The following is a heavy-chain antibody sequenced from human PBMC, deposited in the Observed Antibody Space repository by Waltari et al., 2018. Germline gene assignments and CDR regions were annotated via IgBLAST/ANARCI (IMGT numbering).Heavy chain of an antibody. D-gene: IGHD3-16*01. CDR2: INPNSVCT. CDR1: GYTFTGYY. J-gene: IGHJ4*02. V-gene: IGHV1-2*06. CDR3: ARDRFGGEDY. Sequence: QVQLVQSGAEVKKPGASVKVSCKASGYTFTGYYMHWVRQAPGQGLEWMGRINPNSVCTNYAQKLQGRVTMTRDTSISTAYMELSRLRSDDTAVYYCARDRFGGEDYWGQGTLVTVSS.